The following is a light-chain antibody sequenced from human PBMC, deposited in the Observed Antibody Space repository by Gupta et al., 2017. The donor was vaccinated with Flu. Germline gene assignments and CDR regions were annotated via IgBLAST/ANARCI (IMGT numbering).Light chain of an antibody. CDR3: MRGTLPWS. CDR2: EVS. V-gene: IGKV2-30*01. J-gene: IGKJ2*01. Sequence: DVVMSQSPLSLSVTLGQAASISCRSSQSLVYKNGITYLTWFQQRPGQSPRRLIYEVSNRDSGVTDRFRGSGSVTDFTLKISRVEAEDVGVYYCMRGTLPWSFGQGTRLEI. CDR1: QSLVYKNGITY.